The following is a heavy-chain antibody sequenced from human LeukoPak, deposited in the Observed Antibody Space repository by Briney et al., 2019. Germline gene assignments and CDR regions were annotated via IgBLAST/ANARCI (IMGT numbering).Heavy chain of an antibody. V-gene: IGHV3-30-3*01. CDR3: ARSASAAMVIHFDY. J-gene: IGHJ4*02. CDR2: ISYDGSNK. D-gene: IGHD5-18*01. Sequence: GGSLRLSCAASGFTFSSYAMHWVRQAPGKGLEWVAVISYDGSNKYYADSVKGRFTISRDNSKNTLYLQMNSLRAEDTAVYYCARSASAAMVIHFDYWGQGTLVTVSS. CDR1: GFTFSSYA.